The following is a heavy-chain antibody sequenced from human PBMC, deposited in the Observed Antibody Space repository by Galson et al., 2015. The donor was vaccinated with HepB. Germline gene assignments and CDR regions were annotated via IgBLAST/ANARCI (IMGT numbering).Heavy chain of an antibody. CDR1: GFTFSDYY. J-gene: IGHJ4*02. CDR3: ARLYCGGDCYSGGGHFDY. V-gene: IGHV3-11*06. Sequence: SLRLSCAASGFTFSDYYMTWVRQAPGKGLEWLSYISPTSSYIRSADSVKGRFTISRDNAKSSLYLQMNSLSADDTAVYYCARLYCGGDCYSGGGHFDYWGQGTLVTVSP. D-gene: IGHD2-21*02. CDR2: ISPTSSYI.